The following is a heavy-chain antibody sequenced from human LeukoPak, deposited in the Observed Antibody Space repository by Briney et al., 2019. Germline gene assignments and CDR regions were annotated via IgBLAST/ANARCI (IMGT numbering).Heavy chain of an antibody. CDR3: AKDSHGSFDY. CDR2: ISYDGSNK. CDR1: GFTFSNYG. D-gene: IGHD3-10*01. J-gene: IGHJ4*02. Sequence: GGSLRLSCAASGFTFSNYGMHWVRQAPGKGLEWVAVISYDGSNKYYEDSVKGRFTISRDNSKNTLYLQMNSLRAEDTAVYYRAKDSHGSFDYWGQGTLVTVSS. V-gene: IGHV3-30*18.